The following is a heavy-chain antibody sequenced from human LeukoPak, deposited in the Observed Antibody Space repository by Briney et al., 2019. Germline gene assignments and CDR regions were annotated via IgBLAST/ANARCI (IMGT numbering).Heavy chain of an antibody. CDR1: GFTFSSYS. J-gene: IGHJ4*02. V-gene: IGHV3-21*01. CDR2: ISSSSSYI. Sequence: PGRSLRLSCAASGFTFSSYSMNWVRQAPGKGLEWVSSISSSSSYIYYADSVKGRFTISRDNAKNSLYLQMNSLRAEDTAVYYCASTPRYSGSYHPDYWGQGTLVTVSS. D-gene: IGHD1-26*01. CDR3: ASTPRYSGSYHPDY.